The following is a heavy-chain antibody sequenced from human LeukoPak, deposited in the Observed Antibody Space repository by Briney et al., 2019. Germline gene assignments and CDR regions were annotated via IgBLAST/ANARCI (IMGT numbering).Heavy chain of an antibody. Sequence: SETLSLTCKVSSGSISSHYWSWMRQPPGKGLEWIGYIYYSGSTHYNPSLKSRVTISVDTSKNQFSLKLSSVTAADTAVYYCARDLRIKGRFDPWGQGTLVTVSS. V-gene: IGHV4-59*11. CDR1: SGSISSHY. J-gene: IGHJ5*02. CDR2: IYYSGST. CDR3: ARDLRIKGRFDP. D-gene: IGHD2-15*01.